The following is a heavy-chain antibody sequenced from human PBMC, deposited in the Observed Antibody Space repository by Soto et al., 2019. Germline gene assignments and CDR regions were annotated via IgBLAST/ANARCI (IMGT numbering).Heavy chain of an antibody. CDR3: ARGLVVTAKGWFDL. CDR2: VSYDGNRK. J-gene: IGHJ5*02. V-gene: IGHV3-30-3*01. D-gene: IGHD2-21*02. Sequence: QVQLVQSGGGAVQPGRSLRLPCEASGFTFSSYSMNWVRQTPGKGLEWVAVVSYDGNRKYYADSVKGRFTISRDNAKNTLYLQMDNLRIEDTAVYYCARGLVVTAKGWFDLWGQGTLVTVSP. CDR1: GFTFSSYS.